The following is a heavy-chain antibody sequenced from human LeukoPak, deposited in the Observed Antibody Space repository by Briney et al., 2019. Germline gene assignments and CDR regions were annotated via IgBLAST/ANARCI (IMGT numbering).Heavy chain of an antibody. CDR1: GFAFDAFG. J-gene: IGHJ4*02. V-gene: IGHV3-30*18. CDR3: AKSGGYCTDGICYHFDY. CDR2: ISSDGSKE. D-gene: IGHD2-8*01. Sequence: GGSLRLSCAASGFAFDAFGIHWVRQARGKGLEWVAVISSDGSKEYYGDSVKGRFTISRDNSKNMLYLQMNSLRAEDSGVYYCAKSGGYCTDGICYHFDYWGQGTLVTVSS.